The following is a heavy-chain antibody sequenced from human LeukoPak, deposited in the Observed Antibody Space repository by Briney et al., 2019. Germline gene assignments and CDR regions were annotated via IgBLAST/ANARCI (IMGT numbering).Heavy chain of an antibody. J-gene: IGHJ4*02. D-gene: IGHD4-17*01. CDR2: IYPGDSDT. CDR1: GYSFTNYW. V-gene: IGHV5-51*01. Sequence: GESLKISCKGSGYSFTNYWIGWVRQMPGKGLEWMGIIYPGDSDTRYSPSFQGQVTISADKSISTAYLQWSSLKASDTAMYFCASSVTTRQYAVDYWGQGTLVTVSS. CDR3: ASSVTTRQYAVDY.